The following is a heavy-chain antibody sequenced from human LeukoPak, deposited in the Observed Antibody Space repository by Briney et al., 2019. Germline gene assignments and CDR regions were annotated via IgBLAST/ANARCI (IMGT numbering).Heavy chain of an antibody. V-gene: IGHV4-39*07. Sequence: SETLSLTCTVSGGSISSSSYYWGWIRQPPGKGLEWIGSIYYSGSTYYNPSLKSRVTISVDTSKNQFSLKLSSVTAADTAVYYCARDRGGYYPSGGAFDIWGQGTMVTVSS. CDR3: ARDRGGYYPSGGAFDI. CDR1: GGSISSSSYY. D-gene: IGHD3-22*01. CDR2: IYYSGST. J-gene: IGHJ3*02.